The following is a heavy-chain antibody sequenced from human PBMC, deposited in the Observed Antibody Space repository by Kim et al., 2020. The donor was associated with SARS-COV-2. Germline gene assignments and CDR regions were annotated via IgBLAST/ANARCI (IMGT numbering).Heavy chain of an antibody. J-gene: IGHJ4*02. CDR3: TTELQGEYCSSTSCLDFDY. CDR2: IKSKTDGGTT. D-gene: IGHD2-2*01. V-gene: IGHV3-15*01. Sequence: GGSLRLSCAASGFTFSNAWMSWVRQAPGKGLEWVGRIKSKTDGGTTDYAAPVKGRFTISRDDSKNTLYLQMNSLKTEDTAVYYCTTELQGEYCSSTSCLDFDYWGQGTLVTVSS. CDR1: GFTFSNAW.